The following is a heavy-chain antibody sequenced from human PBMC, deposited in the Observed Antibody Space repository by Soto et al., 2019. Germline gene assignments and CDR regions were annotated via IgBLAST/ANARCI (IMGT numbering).Heavy chain of an antibody. D-gene: IGHD2-15*01. CDR1: GGSISSGGYY. CDR2: IYYSGST. J-gene: IGHJ4*02. V-gene: IGHV4-31*03. Sequence: QVQLQESGPGLVKPSQTLSLTCTVSGGSISSGGYYWSWLRQHPGKGLEWIGYIYYSGSTSYNPSRKSRVTITVDTSKDLFSLKISSVTAADKAVYCWVTTPRYWGQGTLVTASS. CDR3: VTTPRY.